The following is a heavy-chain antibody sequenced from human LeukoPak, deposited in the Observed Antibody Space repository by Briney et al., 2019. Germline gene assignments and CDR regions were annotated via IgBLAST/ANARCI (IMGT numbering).Heavy chain of an antibody. Sequence: PGGSLRLSCAASGXAFSVYAMSWLRQPPGKGLESVSTINANSVSTSYAASVRGRFTISRDNAKDTVYLQLNRLSTDDTATYYCAKPISGGLAVTADWFRPWGQGTLVVVSS. D-gene: IGHD6-19*01. CDR2: INANSVST. CDR1: GXAFSVYA. J-gene: IGHJ5*02. V-gene: IGHV3-23*01. CDR3: AKPISGGLAVTADWFRP.